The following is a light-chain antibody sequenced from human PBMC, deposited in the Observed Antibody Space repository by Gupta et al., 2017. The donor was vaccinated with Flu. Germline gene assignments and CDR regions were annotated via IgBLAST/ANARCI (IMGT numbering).Light chain of an antibody. CDR1: QSVSSSY. V-gene: IGKV3-20*01. CDR3: QQYCSSTGT. Sequence: GTLSSSPGERATLSCRASQSVSSSYLAWYQQKPGQAPRLLIYGASSRATGIPDRFSGSGSGTDFTLTISRLEPEDFAVYYCQQYCSSTGTFGPGTKVEIK. CDR2: GAS. J-gene: IGKJ1*01.